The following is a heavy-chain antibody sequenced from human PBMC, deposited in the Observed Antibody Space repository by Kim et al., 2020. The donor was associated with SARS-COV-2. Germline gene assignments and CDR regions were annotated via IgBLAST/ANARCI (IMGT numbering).Heavy chain of an antibody. CDR1: GGSFSGYY. V-gene: IGHV4-34*01. CDR2: INHSGST. CDR3: ARGRGYTDY. D-gene: IGHD5-18*01. Sequence: SETLSLTCAVYGGSFSGYYWSWIRQPPGKGLEWIGEINHSGSTNYNPSLKSRVTISVDTSKNQFSLKLSSVTAADTAVYYCARGRGYTDYWGQGTLVTVSS. J-gene: IGHJ4*02.